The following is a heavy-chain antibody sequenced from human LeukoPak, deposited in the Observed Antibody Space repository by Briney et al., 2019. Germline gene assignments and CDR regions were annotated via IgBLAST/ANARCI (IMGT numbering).Heavy chain of an antibody. J-gene: IGHJ4*02. CDR1: GFTFSSYA. Sequence: GGSLRLSCAAAGFTFSSYAMSWVRQAPGKGLEWVSAISGSGGSTYYADSVKGRFTISRDNSKNTLYLQMNSLRAEDTAVYYRAKTIAVAGTTPEAFWGQGTLVTVSS. D-gene: IGHD6-19*01. CDR3: AKTIAVAGTTPEAF. V-gene: IGHV3-23*01. CDR2: ISGSGGST.